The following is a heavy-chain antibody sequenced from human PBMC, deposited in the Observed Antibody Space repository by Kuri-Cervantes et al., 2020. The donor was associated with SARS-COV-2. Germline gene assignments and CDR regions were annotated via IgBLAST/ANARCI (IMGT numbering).Heavy chain of an antibody. CDR2: INDAGTTT. V-gene: IGHV3-23*01. J-gene: IGHJ4*02. Sequence: GESLKISCAASGFSFSDYVMTWVRQAPGKGLEWVSIINDAGTTTHYADSVKGRFTISRDNSKNTVYLQMSNLEVEDTAVYFCATGFTSVWFRPLAYWGQGTLVTVSS. CDR3: ATGFTSVWFRPLAY. D-gene: IGHD3-10*01. CDR1: GFSFSDYV.